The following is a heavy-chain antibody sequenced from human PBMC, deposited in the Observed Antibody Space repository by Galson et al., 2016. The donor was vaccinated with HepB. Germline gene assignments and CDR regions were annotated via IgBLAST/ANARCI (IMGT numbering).Heavy chain of an antibody. CDR2: IYHTGST. V-gene: IGHV4-59*01. CDR1: GGSISTYY. CDR3: ARMRVVGDAFEI. J-gene: IGHJ3*02. Sequence: ETLSLTCSVSGGSISTYYWSWIRQPPGKGLEWIGYIYHTGSTNSNPSLKSRVTISVDTPKNQFSLKLSSVTAADPAMYYCARMRVVGDAFEIWGQGTMVSVSS. D-gene: IGHD3-22*01.